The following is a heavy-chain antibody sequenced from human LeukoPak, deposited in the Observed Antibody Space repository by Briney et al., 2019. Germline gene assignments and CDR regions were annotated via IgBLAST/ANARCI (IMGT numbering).Heavy chain of an antibody. CDR3: VLLWFGESPPVDY. D-gene: IGHD3-10*01. J-gene: IGHJ4*02. CDR2: INHSGST. Sequence: SETLSLTCAVYGGSFSDYYWSWIRQPPGKGLEWIGEINHSGSTNYNPSLKSRVTISVDTSKNQFSLKLSSVTAADTAVYYCVLLWFGESPPVDYWGQGTLVTVSS. V-gene: IGHV4-34*01. CDR1: GGSFSDYY.